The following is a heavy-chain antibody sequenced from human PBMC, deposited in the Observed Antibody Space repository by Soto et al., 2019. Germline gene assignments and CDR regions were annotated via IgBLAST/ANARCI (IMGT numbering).Heavy chain of an antibody. CDR1: GFTVSSYS. V-gene: IGHV3-21*01. CDR3: ARIQVTGTLHDAFVI. D-gene: IGHD1-7*01. CDR2: ISSSSSYI. Sequence: GSLRLSCAASGFTVSSYSMNWVRQAPGKGLEWVSSISSSSSYIYYADSVKGRFTISRDNAKNSLHLQMNSLRAEDTAVYYCARIQVTGTLHDAFVIWGQGTMVTVSS. J-gene: IGHJ3*02.